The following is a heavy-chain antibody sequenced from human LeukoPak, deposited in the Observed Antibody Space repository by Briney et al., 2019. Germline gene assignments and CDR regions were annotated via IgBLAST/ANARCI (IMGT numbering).Heavy chain of an antibody. Sequence: ASVKVSCKASGYTFTSYYIHWVRQAPGQGLEWMGWISANNGNTHYAQKFQGRVTMTTDTSTTTAYMDLRSLRSDDTAVYYCARDSPITGGAFDIWGQGTMVTVSS. CDR1: GYTFTSYY. D-gene: IGHD7-27*01. V-gene: IGHV1-18*04. CDR3: ARDSPITGGAFDI. J-gene: IGHJ3*02. CDR2: ISANNGNT.